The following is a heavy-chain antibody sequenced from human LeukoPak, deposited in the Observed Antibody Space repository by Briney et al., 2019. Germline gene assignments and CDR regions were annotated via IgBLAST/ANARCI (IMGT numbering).Heavy chain of an antibody. CDR1: GGSISSYY. V-gene: IGHV4-59*01. CDR2: IYYSGST. J-gene: IGHJ4*02. Sequence: SETLSLTCTVSGGSISSYYWSWIRQPAGKGLEWIGYIYYSGSTNYNPSLKSRVTISVDTSKNQFSLKLSSVTAADTAVYYCARAPIKADVLRYFDWLYYFYYWGQGTLVTVSS. D-gene: IGHD3-9*01. CDR3: ARAPIKADVLRYFDWLYYFYY.